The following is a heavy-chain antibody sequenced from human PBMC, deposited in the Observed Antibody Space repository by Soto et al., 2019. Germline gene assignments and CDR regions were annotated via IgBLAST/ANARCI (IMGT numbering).Heavy chain of an antibody. V-gene: IGHV4-59*01. CDR1: GGSISSYY. CDR2: IYYSGST. J-gene: IGHJ3*02. CDR3: ARQYGDYVRGAFDI. D-gene: IGHD4-17*01. Sequence: QVQLQESGPGLVKPSETLSLTCTVSGGSISSYYWSWIRQPPGKGLEWIGYIYYSGSTNYNPSLKRRVTIXVXTXXNQCSLKLSSVTAADTAVYYGARQYGDYVRGAFDIWGQGTMVTVSS.